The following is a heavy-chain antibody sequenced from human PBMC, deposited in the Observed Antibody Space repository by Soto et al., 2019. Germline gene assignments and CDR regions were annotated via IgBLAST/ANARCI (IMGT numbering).Heavy chain of an antibody. D-gene: IGHD3-10*01. CDR2: INHSGST. CDR3: ARANYYGSGSYLVYYYYGMDV. V-gene: IGHV4-34*01. J-gene: IGHJ6*02. CDR1: GGSFSGYY. Sequence: SETLSLTCAVYGGSFSGYYWSWIRQPPGKGLEWIGEINHSGSTNYNPSLKSRVTISVDTSKNQFSLKLSSVTAADTAVYYCARANYYGSGSYLVYYYYGMDVWGQGTTVTVSS.